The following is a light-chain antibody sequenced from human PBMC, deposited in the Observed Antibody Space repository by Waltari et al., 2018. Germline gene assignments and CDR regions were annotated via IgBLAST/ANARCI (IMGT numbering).Light chain of an antibody. Sequence: QSALTQPASVSGSLGQSITISSTGPSRDVGGYNFFSWYQQDTGKAPKLMIYEVSNRPSGVSNRFSGSKSGNTASLTISGLQAEDEADYYCSSHTTSSIWVFGGGTKVTVL. V-gene: IGLV2-14*01. J-gene: IGLJ3*02. CDR3: SSHTTSSIWV. CDR1: SRDVGGYNF. CDR2: EVS.